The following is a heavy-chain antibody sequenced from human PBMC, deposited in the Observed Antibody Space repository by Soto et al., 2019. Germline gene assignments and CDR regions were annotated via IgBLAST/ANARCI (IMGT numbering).Heavy chain of an antibody. J-gene: IGHJ3*02. CDR1: GYAFTRYD. V-gene: IGHV1-8*01. CDR2: MNPNSGNT. Sequence: SVKVSCKASGYAFTRYDINWVRQATGQGLEWMGWMNPNSGNTGYAQKFQGRVTMTRDSSISTAYMKVSSLRFEDTAVYYCARVVNADAFVICGQGTMVTV. CDR3: ARVVNADAFVI. D-gene: IGHD3-10*01.